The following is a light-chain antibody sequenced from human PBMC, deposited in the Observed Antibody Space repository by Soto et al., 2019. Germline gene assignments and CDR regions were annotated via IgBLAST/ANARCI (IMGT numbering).Light chain of an antibody. CDR3: QQYSSSRT. Sequence: EIVMTQSPATLSVSPGERATLSCRASQSVSSKLAWYQQRPGQAPRLLIYGASSRATGIPDRFSGSGSGTDFTLTISRLGPEDFAVYYCQQYSSSRTFGQGTKVDI. V-gene: IGKV3-20*01. CDR1: QSVSSK. J-gene: IGKJ1*01. CDR2: GAS.